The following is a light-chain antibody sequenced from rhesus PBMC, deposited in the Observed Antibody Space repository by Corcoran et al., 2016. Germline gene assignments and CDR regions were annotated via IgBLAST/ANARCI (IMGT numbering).Light chain of an antibody. J-gene: IGKJ3*01. CDR3: HQHNSYPFT. CDR1: QGISTY. Sequence: DIQMTQSPSSLSASVGDTVTITCRASQGISTYFAWYQQKPGKTPKLLIYKASTLQSGVPSRFSGRGSGIDVTLTISSLQPEDFATYYCHQHNSYPFTFGPGTKLDIK. V-gene: IGKV1-25*01. CDR2: KAS.